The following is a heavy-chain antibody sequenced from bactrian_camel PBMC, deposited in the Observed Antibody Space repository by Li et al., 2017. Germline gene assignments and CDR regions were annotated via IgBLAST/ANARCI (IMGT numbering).Heavy chain of an antibody. Sequence: HVQLVESGGDSVQAGGSLRLSCAVSGYSYNNYCLGWFRQAPGKEREGVASIDATVSTYYSEAVKGRFILSRDNAKNVFYLQMNNLKPEDTGTYYCAADCLGYGPDKFRYLGHGTQVTVS. J-gene: IGHJ4*01. D-gene: IGHD3*01. CDR2: IDATVST. CDR1: GYSYNNYC. V-gene: IGHV3-2*01.